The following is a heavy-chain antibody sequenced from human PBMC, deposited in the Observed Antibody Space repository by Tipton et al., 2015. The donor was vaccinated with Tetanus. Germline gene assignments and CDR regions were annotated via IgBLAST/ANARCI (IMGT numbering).Heavy chain of an antibody. Sequence: QLVQSGGEVKKPGESLKISCKGSGYIFNNYWIGWVRQKPGKGLERMGIIYPGDSDTRYSPSFQGQVTISVDKSINTAYLQWSSLKASDSSMFYCARAHCTDGVCNLDFWGQGALVTVAS. D-gene: IGHD2-8*01. CDR3: ARAHCTDGVCNLDF. CDR1: GYIFNNYW. CDR2: IYPGDSDT. J-gene: IGHJ4*02. V-gene: IGHV5-51*01.